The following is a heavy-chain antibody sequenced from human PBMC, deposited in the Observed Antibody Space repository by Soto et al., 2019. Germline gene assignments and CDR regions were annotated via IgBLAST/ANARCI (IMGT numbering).Heavy chain of an antibody. CDR2: IWYDGSNR. D-gene: IGHD3-22*01. CDR3: AREWADYDLSGYFDS. J-gene: IGHJ4*02. V-gene: IGHV3-33*01. CDR1: GFSFSGYG. Sequence: PGGSLRLSCVTSGFSFSGYGMHWVRQAPGKGLEWVAAIWYDGSNRYYADSVKGRFTISRDYSKNTLYLEMSSLRADDTAVYYCAREWADYDLSGYFDSWGRGTLVTVSS.